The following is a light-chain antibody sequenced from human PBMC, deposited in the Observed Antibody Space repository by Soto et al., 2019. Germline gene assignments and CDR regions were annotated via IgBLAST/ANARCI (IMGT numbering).Light chain of an antibody. CDR3: QSYDSSLSGQGV. J-gene: IGLJ2*01. V-gene: IGLV1-40*01. Sequence: QSALTQPPSVSGAPGQRVTISCTGSSSNIGAGYDVHWYQQLPGTAPKLLIYGNSNRPSGVPDRFSGSKSGTSASLAITGLQAEDEADYYCQSYDSSLSGQGVFGGVTKLTVL. CDR2: GNS. CDR1: SSNIGAGYD.